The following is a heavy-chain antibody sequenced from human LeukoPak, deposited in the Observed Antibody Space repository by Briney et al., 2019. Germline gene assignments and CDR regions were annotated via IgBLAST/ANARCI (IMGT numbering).Heavy chain of an antibody. CDR2: MNPDSTNT. Sequence: GASVKVSCKASGYTFASYDINWVRQAPEQGLEWMGWMNPDSTNTGYAQKFQGRVTMTRDTSMSTAYMELSSLTSEDTAVYYCARVPSLGYCSGGSCYRFDHWGQGTLVAVSS. J-gene: IGHJ4*02. CDR1: GYTFASYD. CDR3: ARVPSLGYCSGGSCYRFDH. D-gene: IGHD2-15*01. V-gene: IGHV1-8*01.